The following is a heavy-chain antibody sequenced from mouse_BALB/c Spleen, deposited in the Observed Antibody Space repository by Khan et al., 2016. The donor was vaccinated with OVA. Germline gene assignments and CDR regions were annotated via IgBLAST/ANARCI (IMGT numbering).Heavy chain of an antibody. D-gene: IGHD1-2*01. CDR1: GFSITSGYG. V-gene: IGHV3-2*02. CDR3: ARTARIEY. CDR2: ISYSGST. J-gene: IGHJ2*01. Sequence: EVELVESGPGLVKPSQSLSLTCTVTGFSITSGYGWNWIRQFPGNKLEWMGYISYSGSTNYNPSLKSRTTITRDTSNNQFFLQLNSVTTEDTATYYCARTARIEYWGQGTTLTVSS.